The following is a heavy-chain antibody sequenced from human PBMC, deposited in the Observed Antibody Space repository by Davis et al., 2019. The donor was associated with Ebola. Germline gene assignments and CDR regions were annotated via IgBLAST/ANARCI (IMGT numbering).Heavy chain of an antibody. CDR3: VRDYLFAFDL. J-gene: IGHJ3*01. CDR1: GFTFSDFS. Sequence: GESPKTPFAVAGFTFSDFSMNWVRPAPGKGLEWLSYITTGSTAIHYADSVKGRFTISRDNAQDSLFLQMNSPTEEDTAVYYCVRDYLFAFDLWGQGTMVTVSS. CDR2: ITTGSTAI. V-gene: IGHV3-48*02.